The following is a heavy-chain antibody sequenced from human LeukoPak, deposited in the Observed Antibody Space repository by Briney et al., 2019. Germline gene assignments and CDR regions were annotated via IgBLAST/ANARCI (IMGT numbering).Heavy chain of an antibody. CDR1: GGTFSSYA. Sequence: ASVKVSCKASGGTFSSYAISWVRQAPGQGLEWMGGIIPIFGTANYAQKFQGRVTITADESTSTAYMELSSLRSEDTAVYYCARVAAAGIFEFDYWGQGTLVTVSS. CDR2: IIPIFGTA. V-gene: IGHV1-69*13. J-gene: IGHJ4*02. D-gene: IGHD6-13*01. CDR3: ARVAAAGIFEFDY.